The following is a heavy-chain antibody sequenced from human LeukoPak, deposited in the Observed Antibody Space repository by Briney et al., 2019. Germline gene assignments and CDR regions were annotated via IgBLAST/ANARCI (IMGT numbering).Heavy chain of an antibody. CDR3: TTDSGDGYNPRGF. CDR2: IKSKTDGGTT. Sequence: PGGSLRLSCAASGFTFSSYSMSWVRQAPGKGLEWVGRIKSKTDGGTTDYAAPVKGRFTISRDDSKNTLYLQMSSLKTEDTAVYYCTTDSGDGYNPRGFWGQGTLVTVSS. V-gene: IGHV3-15*01. J-gene: IGHJ4*02. D-gene: IGHD5-24*01. CDR1: GFTFSSYS.